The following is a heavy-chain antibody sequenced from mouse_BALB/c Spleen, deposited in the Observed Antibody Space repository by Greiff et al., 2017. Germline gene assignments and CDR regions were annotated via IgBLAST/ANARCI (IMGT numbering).Heavy chain of an antibody. Sequence: VQLQQSGPELVKPGASVRISCKASGYTFTSYYIHWVKQRPGQGLEWIGWIYPGNVNTKYNEKFKGKATLTADKSSSTAYMQLSSLTSEDSAVYFCARGGITPTVDYWGQGTTLTVSS. J-gene: IGHJ2*01. V-gene: IGHV1S56*01. CDR3: ARGGITPTVDY. D-gene: IGHD2-4*01. CDR2: IYPGNVNT. CDR1: GYTFTSYY.